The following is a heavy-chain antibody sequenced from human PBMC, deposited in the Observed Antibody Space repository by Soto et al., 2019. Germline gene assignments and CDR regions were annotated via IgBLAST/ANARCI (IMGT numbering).Heavy chain of an antibody. V-gene: IGHV4-59*01. CDR1: GGSISSYY. CDR3: ARMNYYDTSGYPFDY. D-gene: IGHD3-22*01. CDR2: IYFRGTT. Sequence: SETLSLTCTVSGGSISSYYWSWVRQPPGRGLEWIGYIYFRGTTNYNPSLKSRVTMSADTSKNQFSLKLNSVTAADTAVYYCARMNYYDTSGYPFDYWGQGTMVTV. J-gene: IGHJ4*02.